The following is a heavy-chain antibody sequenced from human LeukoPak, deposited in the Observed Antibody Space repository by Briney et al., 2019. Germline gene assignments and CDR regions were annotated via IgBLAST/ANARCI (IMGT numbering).Heavy chain of an antibody. J-gene: IGHJ4*02. Sequence: GGSLRLSCAASGFTFSSYAMSWVRQAPGKGLEWVPAISGSGGSTYYADSVKGRFTISRDNSKNTLYLQMNSLRAEDTAVYYCAKDFRTAYTVTWDYWGQGTLVTVSS. CDR2: ISGSGGST. CDR3: AKDFRTAYTVTWDY. CDR1: GFTFSSYA. D-gene: IGHD4-11*01. V-gene: IGHV3-23*01.